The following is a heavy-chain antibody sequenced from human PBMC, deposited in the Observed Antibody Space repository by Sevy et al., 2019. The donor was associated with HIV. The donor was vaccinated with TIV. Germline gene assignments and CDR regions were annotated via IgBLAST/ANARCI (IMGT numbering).Heavy chain of an antibody. D-gene: IGHD2-2*01. V-gene: IGHV3-7*03. J-gene: IGHJ5*02. Sequence: GGSLRLSCAASGFTFSNYWMSWVRQAPGKGLEWVANIKEDGSENYYVDSVKGRFTISRDNAKNSRYLQMNSLGAEDTAVYYCARVGGGSSTSCFAYWFDPWGQGTLVTVSS. CDR1: GFTFSNYW. CDR2: IKEDGSEN. CDR3: ARVGGGSSTSCFAYWFDP.